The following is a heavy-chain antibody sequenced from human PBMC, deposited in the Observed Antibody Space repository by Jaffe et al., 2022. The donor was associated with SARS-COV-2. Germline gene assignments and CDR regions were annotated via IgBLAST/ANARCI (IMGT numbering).Heavy chain of an antibody. J-gene: IGHJ1*01. D-gene: IGHD1-1*01. Sequence: EVHLLESGGGLVQPGGSLRLSCAASGFTLSNYAMTWVRQAPGKGLQWVSTITDSGDTTYYADSVKGRFTISRDSSENTLYLQMNSLRAEDTAVYYCAKEPETPGTELFFQHWGQGTLVTVSS. CDR1: GFTLSNYA. CDR2: ITDSGDTT. CDR3: AKEPETPGTELFFQH. V-gene: IGHV3-23*01.